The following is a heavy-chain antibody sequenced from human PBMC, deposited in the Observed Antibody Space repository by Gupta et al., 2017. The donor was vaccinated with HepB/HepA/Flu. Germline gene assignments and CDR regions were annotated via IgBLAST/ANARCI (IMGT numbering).Heavy chain of an antibody. D-gene: IGHD3-22*01. V-gene: IGHV3-23*01. CDR2: ISGSGGST. Sequence: EVQLLESGGGLVQPGGSLRLSCAASGFTFRNYAMSWVRQAPGKGLEWVSAISGSGGSTYYADAVKGRFTISRDNSKNTLYLQMNSLRVEDTAVYYCAKNTYYYDTSGPYWGQGTLVTVSS. CDR3: AKNTYYYDTSGPY. J-gene: IGHJ4*02. CDR1: GFTFRNYA.